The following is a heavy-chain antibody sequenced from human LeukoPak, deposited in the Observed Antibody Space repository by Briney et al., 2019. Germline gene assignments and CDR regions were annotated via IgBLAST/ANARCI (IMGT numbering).Heavy chain of an antibody. CDR1: GGTFSSYT. J-gene: IGHJ4*02. D-gene: IGHD4-17*01. V-gene: IGHV1-69*13. CDR2: IIPILGTA. CDR3: ARSYDDYAEYYFDY. Sequence: SVKVSCKASGGTFSSYTINWVRQAPGQGLEWMGGIIPILGTANYAQKFHGRVTITADESTSTTYMELSSLRSEDTAVYYCARSYDDYAEYYFDYRGQGTLVSVSS.